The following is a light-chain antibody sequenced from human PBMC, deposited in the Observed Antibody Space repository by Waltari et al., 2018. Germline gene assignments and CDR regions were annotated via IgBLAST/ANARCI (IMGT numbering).Light chain of an antibody. CDR3: QQLNSYPPFT. J-gene: IGKJ3*01. V-gene: IGKV1-9*01. CDR1: QGISSY. Sequence: DIQLTQSPSFLSASVGDRVTITCRASQGISSYLAWYQQKPGKAPKLLIYAASTLQSGVPSRFSGSGSGTEFTLTISSLQPKDFATYYCQQLNSYPPFTFGPGTKVDIK. CDR2: AAS.